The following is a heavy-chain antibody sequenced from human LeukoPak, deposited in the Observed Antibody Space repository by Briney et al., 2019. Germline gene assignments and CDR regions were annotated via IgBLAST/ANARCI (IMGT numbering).Heavy chain of an antibody. CDR3: AADRAYYYDSSCLIRMDV. Sequence: SVKVSCKASGFTFTSSTMQWVRQARGQRLEWIGWIVVGSGNTNYAQKFQERVTITRDMSTSTAYMELSSLRSEDTAVYYCAADRAYYYDSSCLIRMDVWGQGTTVTVSS. D-gene: IGHD3-22*01. V-gene: IGHV1-58*02. CDR2: IVVGSGNT. CDR1: GFTFTSST. J-gene: IGHJ6*02.